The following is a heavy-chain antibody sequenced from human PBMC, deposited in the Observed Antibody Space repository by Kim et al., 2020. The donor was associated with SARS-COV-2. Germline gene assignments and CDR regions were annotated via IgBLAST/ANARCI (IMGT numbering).Heavy chain of an antibody. CDR2: INSDGSST. CDR1: GFTFSSYW. V-gene: IGHV3-74*01. CDR3: ARGIYCGGDCYPEYYFDY. J-gene: IGHJ4*02. Sequence: GGSLRLSCAASGFTFSSYWMHWVRQAPGKGLVWVSRINSDGSSTSYADSVKGRFTISRDNAKNTLYLQMNSLRAEDTAVYYCARGIYCGGDCYPEYYFDYCGQGALVTVSS. D-gene: IGHD2-21*02.